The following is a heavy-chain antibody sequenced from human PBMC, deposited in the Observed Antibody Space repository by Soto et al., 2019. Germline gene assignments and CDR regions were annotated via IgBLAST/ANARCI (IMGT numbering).Heavy chain of an antibody. J-gene: IGHJ4*02. D-gene: IGHD3-16*01. CDR2: INWKSDI. CDR3: AISQDRGGRTTFIY. V-gene: IGHV3-9*01. CDR1: GFTFGDNA. Sequence: LRLSFAVSGFTFGDNAIHWVRQAPEKGLEWVSGINWKSDIGYADSVKGRFTISRDNAENSLYLQMNSLRAEDTALYYCAISQDRGGRTTFIYWGQGTQVTVSS.